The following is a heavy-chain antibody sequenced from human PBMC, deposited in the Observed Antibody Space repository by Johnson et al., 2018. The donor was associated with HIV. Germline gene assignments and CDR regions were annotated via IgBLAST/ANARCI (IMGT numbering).Heavy chain of an antibody. J-gene: IGHJ3*02. V-gene: IGHV3-7*03. CDR1: GFSFSNYW. Sequence: VQLVESGGGLVQPGESLRLSCAASGFSFSNYWMTWVRQAPGKVLEWVATIKEDGSDQYYVASVRARFTISRDNSKNTLYLQMNSLRAEDTAVYHCAKDKARWELLAFDIWGQGTMVTVSS. D-gene: IGHD1-26*01. CDR3: AKDKARWELLAFDI. CDR2: IKEDGSDQ.